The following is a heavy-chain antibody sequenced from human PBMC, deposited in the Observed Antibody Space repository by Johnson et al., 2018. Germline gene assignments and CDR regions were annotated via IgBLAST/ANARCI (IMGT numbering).Heavy chain of an antibody. CDR1: GFTITNYG. Sequence: VQLVESGGGLVQPGGSLRLSCVASGFTITNYGMRWVRQAPGKGLEWVSTITSSGRTHYGDSVKGRFTISRDNSANTLYLQMNSLRAEDTAVYYCARSQSAYYGDYVGAEYFQHWGQGTLVTVAS. CDR3: ARSQSAYYGDYVGAEYFQH. CDR2: ITSSGRT. V-gene: IGHV3-23*04. J-gene: IGHJ1*01. D-gene: IGHD4-17*01.